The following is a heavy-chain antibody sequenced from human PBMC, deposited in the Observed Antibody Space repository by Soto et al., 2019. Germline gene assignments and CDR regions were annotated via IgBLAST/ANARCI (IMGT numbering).Heavy chain of an antibody. CDR3: AGQWSAGYGAFDP. Sequence: QVQLQESGPGLVKPSGTLSLTCAVSGGSVNNDKWWSWVRQPPGKGLEWIGEIHSSGITNYNPSLKSRASIFVGKFKNQFSVKLTSVTAADTAVYFCAGQWSAGYGAFDPWGQGTLVTVSS. D-gene: IGHD3-9*01. V-gene: IGHV4-4*02. CDR2: IHSSGIT. J-gene: IGHJ5*02. CDR1: GGSVNNDKW.